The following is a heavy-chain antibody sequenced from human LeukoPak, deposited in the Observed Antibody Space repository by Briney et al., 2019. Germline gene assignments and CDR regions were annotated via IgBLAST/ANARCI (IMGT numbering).Heavy chain of an antibody. CDR3: AKVRPSSGTLYSSSSYFDY. V-gene: IGHV3-9*01. CDR2: ISWNSGSI. J-gene: IGHJ4*02. D-gene: IGHD6-6*01. CDR1: GFTFDDYA. Sequence: PGRSLRLSCAASGFTFDDYAMPWVRQAPGKGLEWVSGISWNSGSIGYADSVKGRFTISRDNAKNSLDLQMNSLRAEDTALYYCAKVRPSSGTLYSSSSYFDYWGQGTLVTVSS.